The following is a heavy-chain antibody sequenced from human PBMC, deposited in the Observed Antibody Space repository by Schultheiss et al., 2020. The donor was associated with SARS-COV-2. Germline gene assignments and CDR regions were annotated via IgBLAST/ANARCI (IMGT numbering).Heavy chain of an antibody. CDR2: ISSNGGST. V-gene: IGHV3-64*04. Sequence: GGSLRLSCSASGFTFSSYAMHWVRQAPGKGLEYVSAISSNGGSTYYADSVKGRFTISRDNAKNSLYLQMNSLRAEDTAVYYCAKGGPAMIVVVIPDFDYWGQGTLVTVSS. J-gene: IGHJ4*02. D-gene: IGHD3-22*01. CDR1: GFTFSSYA. CDR3: AKGGPAMIVVVIPDFDY.